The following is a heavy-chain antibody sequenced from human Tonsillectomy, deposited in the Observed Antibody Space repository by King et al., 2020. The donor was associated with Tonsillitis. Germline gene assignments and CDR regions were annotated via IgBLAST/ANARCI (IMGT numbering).Heavy chain of an antibody. CDR3: ARVTTSLTANMALRSTGMDV. CDR1: GFTFSSYA. D-gene: IGHD1-1*01. Sequence: QLVQSGGGVVQPGRSLRLSCAASGFTFSSYAMHWVRQAPGKGLEWVAVISHDGNNKYYADSVKGRFTISRDNSKNTLYLQMNSLRAEDTAVYYCARVTTSLTANMALRSTGMDVWGQGTTVTVSS. V-gene: IGHV3-30*04. J-gene: IGHJ6*02. CDR2: ISHDGNNK.